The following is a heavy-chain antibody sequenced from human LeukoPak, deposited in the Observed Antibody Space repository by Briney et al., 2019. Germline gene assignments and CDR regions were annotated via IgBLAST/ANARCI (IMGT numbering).Heavy chain of an antibody. V-gene: IGHV1-2*02. J-gene: IGHJ4*02. CDR3: ARVKWAVYQLLDY. CDR1: GYTFTGYY. D-gene: IGHD2-2*01. Sequence: ASVKVSCKASGYTFTGYYMHWVRQAPGQGLEWMGWINPNSGGTNYAQKFRGRVTMTRDTSISTAYMELSRLRSDDTAVYYCARVKWAVYQLLDYWGQGTLVTVSS. CDR2: INPNSGGT.